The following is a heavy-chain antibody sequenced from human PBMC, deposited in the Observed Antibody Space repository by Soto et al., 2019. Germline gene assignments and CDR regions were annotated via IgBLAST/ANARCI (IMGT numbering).Heavy chain of an antibody. J-gene: IGHJ4*02. Sequence: QITLKESGPTLVKPTQTLTLTCTFSGFSLSTSGVGVGWIRQPPGKALEWLALIYWDDDKRYSPSLKSRLTNPKDTSKNQVVPTMNHMDPVDKATYYCAHAGDWGSFIGYWGQGTLVTVSS. V-gene: IGHV2-5*02. CDR1: GFSLSTSGVG. CDR3: AHAGDWGSFIGY. CDR2: IYWDDDK. D-gene: IGHD7-27*01.